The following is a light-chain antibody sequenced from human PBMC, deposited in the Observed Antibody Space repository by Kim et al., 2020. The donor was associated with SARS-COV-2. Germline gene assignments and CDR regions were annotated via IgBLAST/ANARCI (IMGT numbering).Light chain of an antibody. CDR3: NSRDSSGNHQGV. CDR1: SLRSYY. CDR2: GKN. Sequence: LGQKVRITGQGDSLRSYYASWYQQKPGQAPVLVIYGKNNRPSGIPDRFSGSSSGNTASLTITGAQAEDEADYYCNSRDSSGNHQGVFGGGTQLTVL. J-gene: IGLJ3*02. V-gene: IGLV3-19*01.